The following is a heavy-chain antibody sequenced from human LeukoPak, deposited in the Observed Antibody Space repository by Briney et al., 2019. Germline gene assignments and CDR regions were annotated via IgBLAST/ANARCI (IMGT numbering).Heavy chain of an antibody. CDR1: GYTFTSYD. D-gene: IGHD2-21*02. CDR3: ARAGTLWVVTAIHGFDP. Sequence: GASVKVSCKASGYTFTSYDINWVRQATGQGLEWMGWMNPNSGNAGYTQKLQDRVTMTTDTSTSTAYMELRSLTSDDTAVYYCARAGTLWVVTAIHGFDPWGQGTLVTVSS. V-gene: IGHV1-8*02. CDR2: MNPNSGNA. J-gene: IGHJ5*02.